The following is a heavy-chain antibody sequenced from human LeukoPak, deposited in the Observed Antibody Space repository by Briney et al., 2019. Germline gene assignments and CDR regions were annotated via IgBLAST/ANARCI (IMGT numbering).Heavy chain of an antibody. J-gene: IGHJ5*02. CDR3: AKDMVAAAGTPFWFDP. CDR1: GFTFSNAW. V-gene: IGHV3-23*01. CDR2: ISGSGGST. Sequence: GGSLRLACAASGFTFSNAWMSWVRQAPGKGLEWVSAISGSGGSTYYADSVKGRFTISRDNSKNTLYLQMNSLRAEDTAVYYCAKDMVAAAGTPFWFDPWGQGTLVTVSS. D-gene: IGHD6-13*01.